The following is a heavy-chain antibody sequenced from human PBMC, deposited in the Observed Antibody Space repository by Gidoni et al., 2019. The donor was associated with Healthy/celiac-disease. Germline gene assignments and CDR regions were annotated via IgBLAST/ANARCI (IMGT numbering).Heavy chain of an antibody. CDR1: GGSISSSNW. CDR2: IYHSGST. V-gene: IGHV4-4*02. Sequence: QVQLQESGPGLVKPSGTLSLTCAVSGGSISSSNWWRWVRQPPGKGLEWIGEIYHSGSTNYNPSLKSRVTISVDKSKNQFSLKLSSVTAADTAVYYCASCLKNTITMVQGVIIIGGWFDPWGQGTLVTVSS. J-gene: IGHJ5*02. CDR3: ASCLKNTITMVQGVIIIGGWFDP. D-gene: IGHD3-10*01.